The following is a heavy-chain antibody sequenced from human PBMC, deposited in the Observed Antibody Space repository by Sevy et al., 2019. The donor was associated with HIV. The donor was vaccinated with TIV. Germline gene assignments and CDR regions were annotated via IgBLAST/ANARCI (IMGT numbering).Heavy chain of an antibody. V-gene: IGHV3-30*03. J-gene: IGHJ4*02. Sequence: GGSLRLSCAASTFTLGHYDMHWVRQAPGKGLQWVAGISDEGSNEYYTDSVKGRFTISRDNSKNTLNLEMNNLRVEDTALYYCARDWGTPPTAILYYFDFWGQGFPVTVSS. CDR1: TFTLGHYD. CDR2: ISDEGSNE. D-gene: IGHD3-16*01. CDR3: ARDWGTPPTAILYYFDF.